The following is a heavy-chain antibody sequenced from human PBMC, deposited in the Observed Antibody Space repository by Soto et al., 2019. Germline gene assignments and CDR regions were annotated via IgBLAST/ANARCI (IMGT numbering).Heavy chain of an antibody. V-gene: IGHV3-23*01. J-gene: IGHJ4*02. Sequence: EVQLWESGGGLVQPGGSLRLSCAASGFTVSSYAMNWVRQAPGKGLEWVSVISGSGGSTYYADSVKGRFTTSRDNSKNTLYLQMNSLRAEDTAVYHCARRSSSWYFDYWGQGTLVTVSS. CDR2: ISGSGGST. D-gene: IGHD6-13*01. CDR3: ARRSSSWYFDY. CDR1: GFTVSSYA.